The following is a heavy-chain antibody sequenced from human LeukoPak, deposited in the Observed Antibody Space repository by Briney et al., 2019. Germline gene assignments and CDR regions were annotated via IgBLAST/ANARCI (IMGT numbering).Heavy chain of an antibody. V-gene: IGHV3-7*01. Sequence: GGSLRLSCAASGFTFSSYWMSWVRQAPGKGLEWVANIKQDGSEKYYVDSVKGRFTISRENAKNSLYLQMNSLRAEDTAVYYCARDMRRVAGSSGYYYYYYMDVWGKGTTVTVSS. CDR2: IKQDGSEK. CDR3: ARDMRRVAGSSGYYYYYYMDV. CDR1: GFTFSSYW. D-gene: IGHD3-10*01. J-gene: IGHJ6*03.